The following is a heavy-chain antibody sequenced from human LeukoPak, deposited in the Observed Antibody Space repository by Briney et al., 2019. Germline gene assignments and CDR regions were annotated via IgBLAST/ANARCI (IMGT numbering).Heavy chain of an antibody. Sequence: PSETLSLTRTVSGGSISSSSYYWGWIRQPPGKGLEWIGSIYYSGSTYYNPSLKSRVTISVDTSKNQFSLKLSSVTAADTAVYYCARQKGYSSGWYFDYWGQGTLVTVSS. CDR3: ARQKGYSSGWYFDY. CDR1: GGSISSSSYY. J-gene: IGHJ4*02. CDR2: IYYSGST. V-gene: IGHV4-39*01. D-gene: IGHD6-19*01.